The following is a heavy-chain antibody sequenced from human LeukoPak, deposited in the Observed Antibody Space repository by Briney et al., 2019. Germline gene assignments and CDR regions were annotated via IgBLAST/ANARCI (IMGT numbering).Heavy chain of an antibody. D-gene: IGHD3-16*01. CDR1: GGSISSSSYY. CDR3: ARPNSISTVLGNWFDP. V-gene: IGHV4-39*01. Sequence: PSETLSLTCTVSGGSISSSSYYWGWIRQPPGKGLEWIGSIYYSGSTYYNPSLKSRVTISVDTSKNQFSLKLSSVTAADTAVYYCARPNSISTVLGNWFDPWGQGTLVTVSS. J-gene: IGHJ5*02. CDR2: IYYSGST.